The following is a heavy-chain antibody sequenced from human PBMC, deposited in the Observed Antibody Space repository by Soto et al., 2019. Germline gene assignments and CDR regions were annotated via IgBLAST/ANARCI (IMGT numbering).Heavy chain of an antibody. J-gene: IGHJ4*02. CDR2: INHSGST. CDR3: ASSFYDSSGYSYDPFDY. D-gene: IGHD3-22*01. Sequence: QVQLQQWGAGLLKPSETLSLTCAVYGGSFSGYYWSWIRQPPGKGLEWIGEINHSGSTNYNPSLRSRVNLSVXXSXNXXSLKLSAVTAAATAVYYCASSFYDSSGYSYDPFDYWGQGTLVTVSS. CDR1: GGSFSGYY. V-gene: IGHV4-34*01.